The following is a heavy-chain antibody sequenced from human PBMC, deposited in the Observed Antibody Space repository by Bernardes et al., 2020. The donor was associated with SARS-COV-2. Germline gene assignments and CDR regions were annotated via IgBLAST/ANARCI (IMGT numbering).Heavy chain of an antibody. J-gene: IGHJ4*02. CDR2: ISSSSSTI. CDR1: GFTFSSYS. V-gene: IGHV3-48*01. CDR3: ARGDGY. Sequence: GGSLRLSCAASGFTFSSYSMNWVRQAPGKGLEWVSYISSSSSTIYYADSVNGRFTISRDNAKNSLYLQMNSLRAEDTAVYYCARGDGYWGQGTLVTVSS.